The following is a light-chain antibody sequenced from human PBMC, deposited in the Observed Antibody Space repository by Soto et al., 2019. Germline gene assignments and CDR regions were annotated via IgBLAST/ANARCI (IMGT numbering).Light chain of an antibody. CDR2: KAS. J-gene: IGKJ1*01. CDR1: QTISSW. Sequence: DIQMTQSPSTLSASVGCRLTITCRASQTISSWLAWYQQKPGKAPKVLIYKASSLESGVPSRFSGSGSGTEFTLTIRSLQPDDFATYYCKQYNSYWTCGQGTKVDIK. V-gene: IGKV1-5*03. CDR3: KQYNSYWT.